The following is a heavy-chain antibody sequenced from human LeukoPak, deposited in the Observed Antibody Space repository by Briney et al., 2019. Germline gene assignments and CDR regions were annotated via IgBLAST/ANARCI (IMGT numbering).Heavy chain of an antibody. CDR2: ISYDGSNK. CDR1: VCTFSSYS. V-gene: IGHV3-30*04. D-gene: IGHD2-8*01. Sequence: TGGSLRLSCAASVCTFSSYSMHWVRQAPGKGLEWVAVISYDGSNKYYADSVKGRFTISRDNSKNTLYLQMNSLRAEDTAVYYCARMNYYYYGMDVWGQGTTVTVSS. J-gene: IGHJ6*02. CDR3: ARMNYYYYGMDV.